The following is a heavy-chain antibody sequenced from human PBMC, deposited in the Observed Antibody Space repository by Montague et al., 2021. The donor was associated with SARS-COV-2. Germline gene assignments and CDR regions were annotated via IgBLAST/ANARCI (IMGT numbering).Heavy chain of an antibody. V-gene: IGHV4-59*13. CDR2: MYYSGGT. J-gene: IGHJ4*02. Sequence: SETLSLTCTVSGGSISSYYWSWIRQPPGKGLEWIGYMYYSGGTNYKPSLKSRVTLSVDTPKNQFSLKLSSVTAADTAVYYCARDFDYWGQGTLVTVSS. CDR1: GGSISSYY. CDR3: ARDFDY.